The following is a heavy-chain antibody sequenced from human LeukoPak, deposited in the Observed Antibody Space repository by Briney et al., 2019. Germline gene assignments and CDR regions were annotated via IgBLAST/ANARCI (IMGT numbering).Heavy chain of an antibody. D-gene: IGHD3-16*02. J-gene: IGHJ4*02. CDR1: GFTFSSYS. V-gene: IGHV3-21*01. CDR3: ARVDAYVWGSYRQGSDY. CDR2: ISSSSSYI. Sequence: NAGGSLRLSCAASGFTFSSYSMNWVRQAPGKGLEWVSSISSSSSYIYYADSVKGRFTISRDNAKNSLYLQMNSLRAEDTAVYYCARVDAYVWGSYRQGSDYWGQGTLVTVSS.